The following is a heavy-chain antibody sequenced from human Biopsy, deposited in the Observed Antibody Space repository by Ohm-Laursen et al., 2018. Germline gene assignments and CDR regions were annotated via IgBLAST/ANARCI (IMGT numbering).Heavy chain of an antibody. CDR1: GYTFTGQY. CDR3: AKGQDLRGGAEYFQH. Sequence: VSSVKVSCKASGYTFTGQYLHWVRQVPGQGLEWMGWINPHSGTTKFAQDFQGRVTMTRDTSITTAYTELRRLRSDDTAVYYCAKGQDLRGGAEYFQHWGQGALVTVSS. CDR2: INPHSGTT. V-gene: IGHV1-2*02. J-gene: IGHJ1*01. D-gene: IGHD2-15*01.